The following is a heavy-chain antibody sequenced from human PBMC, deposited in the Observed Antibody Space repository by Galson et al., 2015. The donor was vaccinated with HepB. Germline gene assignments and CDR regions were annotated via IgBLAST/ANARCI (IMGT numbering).Heavy chain of an antibody. D-gene: IGHD2-2*01. CDR3: AREGGPIVVVPSASDY. CDR1: GYTFTSYA. Sequence: SVKVSCKASGYTFTSYAMHWVRQAPGQRLEWMGWINAGNGNTKYSRKFQGRVTITRDTSARTAYMELSSLSSEDTAVHYCAREGGPIVVVPSASDYWGQGTLVAASS. V-gene: IGHV1-3*01. J-gene: IGHJ4*02. CDR2: INAGNGNT.